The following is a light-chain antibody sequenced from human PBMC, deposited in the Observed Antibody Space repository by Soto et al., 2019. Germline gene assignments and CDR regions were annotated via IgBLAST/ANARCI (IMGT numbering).Light chain of an antibody. CDR1: QTVSSNY. CDR2: GAS. J-gene: IGKJ5*01. V-gene: IGKV3-20*01. CDR3: QQYTGPPTT. Sequence: EIILTQSPDTLSLSPGERATLSCRASQTVSSNYLAWCQQRPGQAPRLLIYGASTRAAGVPDRFSGSGSGTDFTLTITRLEPEDSTVYFGQQYTGPPTTFGQGTRL.